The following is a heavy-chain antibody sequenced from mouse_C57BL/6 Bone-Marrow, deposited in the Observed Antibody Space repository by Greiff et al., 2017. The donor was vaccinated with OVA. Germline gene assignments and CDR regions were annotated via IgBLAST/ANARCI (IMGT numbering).Heavy chain of an antibody. J-gene: IGHJ4*01. CDR1: GFSLTSYG. CDR3: AKRDYYGYYYAMDY. Sequence: VQLQQSGPGLVQPSQSLSITCTVSGFSLTSYGVHWVRQSPGKGLEWLGVIWRGGSTDYNAAFMSRLSITKDNSKSQVFFKMNSLQADDTAIYYCAKRDYYGYYYAMDYWGQGTSVTVSS. V-gene: IGHV2-5*01. D-gene: IGHD1-1*01. CDR2: IWRGGST.